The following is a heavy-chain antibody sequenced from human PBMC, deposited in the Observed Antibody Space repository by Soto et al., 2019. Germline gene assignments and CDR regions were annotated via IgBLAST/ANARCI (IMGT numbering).Heavy chain of an antibody. CDR1: GFSLSSSRMG. V-gene: IGHV2-26*01. Sequence: QVTLQEPGPVLVKPTETLTLTCTVSGFSLSSSRMGVTWIRQPPGKALERVAHIFSNDEKSYSTSLKRRLSLPKVSSKNRVVLTTTSVYPEDTATYYGARIDDGWCLFDYWCQGTMVSFSS. CDR3: ARIDDGWCLFDY. J-gene: IGHJ4*02. D-gene: IGHD2-21*01. CDR2: IFSNDEK.